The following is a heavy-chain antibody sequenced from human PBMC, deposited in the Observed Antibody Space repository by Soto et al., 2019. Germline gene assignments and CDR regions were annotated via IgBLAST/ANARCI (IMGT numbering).Heavy chain of an antibody. CDR3: ARHSGYSSSWYYTYYFDY. J-gene: IGHJ4*02. Sequence: PSETLSLTCAVYGGSFSGYYWSWIRQPPGKGLEWIGEINHSGSTNYNPSLKSRVTISVDTSKNQFSLKLSSVTAADTAVYYCARHSGYSSSWYYTYYFDYRGQGTLVTVSS. D-gene: IGHD6-13*01. CDR1: GGSFSGYY. V-gene: IGHV4-34*01. CDR2: INHSGST.